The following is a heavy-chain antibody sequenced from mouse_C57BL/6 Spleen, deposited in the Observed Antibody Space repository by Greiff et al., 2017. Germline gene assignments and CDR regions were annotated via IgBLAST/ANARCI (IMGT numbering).Heavy chain of an antibody. J-gene: IGHJ4*01. CDR1: GYTFTSYW. CDR2: IDPSDSYT. Sequence: VQLQQPGAELVMPGASVKLSCKASGYTFTSYWMHWVKQRPGQGLEWIGEIDPSDSYTSYNQKFKGKSTLTVDKSSSTAYMQLSSLTSEDSAVYYCARGRGRMDYWGQGTSVTVSS. CDR3: ARGRGRMDY. V-gene: IGHV1-69*01.